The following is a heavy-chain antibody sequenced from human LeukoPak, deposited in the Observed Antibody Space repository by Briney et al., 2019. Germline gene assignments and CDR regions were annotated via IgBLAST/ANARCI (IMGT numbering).Heavy chain of an antibody. CDR3: ARVETLAASGAFDI. J-gene: IGHJ3*02. Sequence: GGSLRLSCAASGFTVSSNYMSWVRQAPGKGLEWVSVIYSGGSTYYADSVKGRFTTSRDNSKNTLYLQMNSLRAEDTAVYYCARVETLAASGAFDIWGQGTMVTVSS. D-gene: IGHD4-23*01. V-gene: IGHV3-53*01. CDR1: GFTVSSNY. CDR2: IYSGGST.